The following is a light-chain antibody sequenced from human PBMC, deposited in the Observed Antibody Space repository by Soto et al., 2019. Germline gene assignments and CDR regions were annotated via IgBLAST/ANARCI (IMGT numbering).Light chain of an antibody. Sequence: DIPMTQSPSTLSASVGDRVTITCRASQSISSWLAWYQQKPGKAPKLLIYKASSLESGVPSRFSGSGSGTEFTLTISSLKPDDFATYYCQQYNSYSGITFGQGTRLEIK. J-gene: IGKJ5*01. CDR1: QSISSW. V-gene: IGKV1-5*03. CDR3: QQYNSYSGIT. CDR2: KAS.